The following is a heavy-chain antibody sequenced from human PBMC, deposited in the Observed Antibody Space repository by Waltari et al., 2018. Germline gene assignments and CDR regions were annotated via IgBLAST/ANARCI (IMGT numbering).Heavy chain of an antibody. CDR1: GSIFTNHW. Sequence: EVQLVQSGAEIKKPGESLRISGQGSGSIFTNHWITWVRQMPGKGLEWVGRFAPSGTYTNYSPSFQGHVTVSADKSISTAYLQWSSLKASDTAIYYCARHAFGNSGWHFFDYWGQGTLVTVSS. CDR2: FAPSGTYT. J-gene: IGHJ4*02. D-gene: IGHD6-19*01. CDR3: ARHAFGNSGWHFFDY. V-gene: IGHV5-10-1*03.